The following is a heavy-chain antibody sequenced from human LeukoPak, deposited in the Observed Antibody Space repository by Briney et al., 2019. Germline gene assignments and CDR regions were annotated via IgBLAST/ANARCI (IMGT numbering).Heavy chain of an antibody. J-gene: IGHJ3*02. Sequence: GASVKVSCKASGYTFTGYYMHWVRQAPGQGLEWMGWINPNSGGTNYAQKFQGWVTMTRDTSISTAYMELSRLRSDDTAVYYCARGDSSATDNDAFDIWGQGTMVTVSS. D-gene: IGHD3-22*01. V-gene: IGHV1-2*04. CDR3: ARGDSSATDNDAFDI. CDR1: GYTFTGYY. CDR2: INPNSGGT.